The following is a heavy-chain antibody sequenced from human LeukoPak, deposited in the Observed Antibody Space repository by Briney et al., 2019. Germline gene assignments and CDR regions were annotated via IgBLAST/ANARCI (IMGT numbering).Heavy chain of an antibody. CDR2: IYHSGST. V-gene: IGHV4-30-2*01. Sequence: SETLSRTGAVSGASISSGGYSWSWIRQPPGKGLEWIGYIYHSGSTYYNPSLKSRVTTSVDRSKNQFSPKLSSVTAADTAVYYCARERGDYYDSSGYYPDYWGQGTLVTVSS. CDR3: ARERGDYYDSSGYYPDY. CDR1: GASISSGGYS. J-gene: IGHJ4*02. D-gene: IGHD3-22*01.